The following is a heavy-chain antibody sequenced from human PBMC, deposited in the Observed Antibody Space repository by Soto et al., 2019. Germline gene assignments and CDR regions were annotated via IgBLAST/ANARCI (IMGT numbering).Heavy chain of an antibody. CDR1: GGSISSGGYY. J-gene: IGHJ6*02. Sequence: SETLSLTCTVSGGSISSGGYYWSWIRQHPGKGLEWNGYIYYSGSTYYNPSLKSRVTISVDTSKNQFSLKLSSVTAADTAVYYCARHRGFGELSHYGMDVWGQGTTVTVSS. CDR2: IYYSGST. D-gene: IGHD3-10*01. CDR3: ARHRGFGELSHYGMDV. V-gene: IGHV4-31*03.